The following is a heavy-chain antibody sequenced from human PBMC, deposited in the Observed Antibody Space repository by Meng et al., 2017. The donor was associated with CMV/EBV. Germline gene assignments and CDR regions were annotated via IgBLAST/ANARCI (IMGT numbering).Heavy chain of an antibody. J-gene: IGHJ6*02. CDR1: GFTFTNYG. D-gene: IGHD3-10*01. V-gene: IGHV3-30*02. CDR2: IRYDGSEK. CDR3: AKDSGGEGDMDV. Sequence: GGSLRLSCAASGFTFTNYGMHWVRQAPDKGLEWVAFIRYDGSEKYYGDSVEGSLTISRDNSKNTVYLQMNRLRVDDTALYYCAKDSGGEGDMDVWGQGTTVTVSS.